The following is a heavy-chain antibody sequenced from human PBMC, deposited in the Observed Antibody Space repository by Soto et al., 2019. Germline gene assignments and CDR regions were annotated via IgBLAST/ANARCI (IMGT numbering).Heavy chain of an antibody. CDR1: GFTFSSYA. V-gene: IGHV3-23*01. CDR2: ISGSGGGT. J-gene: IGHJ6*02. D-gene: IGHD1-1*01. CDR3: AKVYTTGTTLHYYGMDV. Sequence: PGGSLRLSCAASGFTFSSYAMSWVRQAPGKGLEWVSAISGSGGGTYYADSVKGRFTISRDNSKNSVYLQMNHLRAEDTAVYYCAKVYTTGTTLHYYGMDVWGQGTTVTVSS.